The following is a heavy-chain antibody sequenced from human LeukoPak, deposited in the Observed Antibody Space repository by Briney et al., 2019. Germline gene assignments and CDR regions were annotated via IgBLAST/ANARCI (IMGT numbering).Heavy chain of an antibody. CDR3: ARERYYYDSSGYTYWYFDL. CDR1: GYTFTSYG. V-gene: IGHV1-18*01. CDR2: ISGYNGNT. J-gene: IGHJ2*01. D-gene: IGHD3-22*01. Sequence: GASVKVSCKASGYTFTSYGISWVRQAPGQGLEWMGWISGYNGNTNYAQKLQGRVTMTTDTSTNIAHMELRSLRSDDTAVYYCARERYYYDSSGYTYWYFDLWGRGTLVTVSS.